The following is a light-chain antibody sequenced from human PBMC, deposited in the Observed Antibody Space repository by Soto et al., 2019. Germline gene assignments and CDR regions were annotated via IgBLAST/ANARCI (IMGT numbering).Light chain of an antibody. Sequence: EIVMTQSPATLSVSPGERVTLSFRASQSVSSYLAWYQQKPGQAPRLLIYGASSRATGIPDRFSGSGSGTDFTLTISRLEPEDFAVYYCQQYGISPTWKFGQGTKVDIK. CDR3: QQYGISPTWK. CDR1: QSVSSY. V-gene: IGKV3-20*01. J-gene: IGKJ1*01. CDR2: GAS.